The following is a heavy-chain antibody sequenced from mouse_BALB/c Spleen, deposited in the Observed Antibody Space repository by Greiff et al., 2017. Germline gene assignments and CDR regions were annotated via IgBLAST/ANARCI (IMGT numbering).Heavy chain of an antibody. CDR2: ISYDGSN. J-gene: IGHJ4*01. V-gene: IGHV3-6*02. CDR3: ARGYRYVAMDY. Sequence: ESGPGLVKPSQSLSLTCSVTGYSITSGYYWNWIRQFPGNKLEWMGYISYDGSNNYNPSLKNRISITRDTSKNQFFLKLNSVTTEDTATYYCARGYRYVAMDYWGQGTSVTVSS. D-gene: IGHD2-14*01. CDR1: GYSITSGYY.